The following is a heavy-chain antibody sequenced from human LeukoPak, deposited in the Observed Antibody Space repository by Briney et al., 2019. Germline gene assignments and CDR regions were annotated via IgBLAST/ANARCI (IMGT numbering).Heavy chain of an antibody. Sequence: GGSLRLSCAASGFTFSNYGMSWVRQAPGKGLEWVSYISSSSTIYYAYSVKGRFTISRDNAKNSLYLQMNSLRAEDTAVYYCARDNRVVVAPNDYWGQGTLVTVSS. V-gene: IGHV3-48*01. CDR1: GFTFSNYG. D-gene: IGHD2-15*01. J-gene: IGHJ4*02. CDR3: ARDNRVVVAPNDY. CDR2: ISSSSTI.